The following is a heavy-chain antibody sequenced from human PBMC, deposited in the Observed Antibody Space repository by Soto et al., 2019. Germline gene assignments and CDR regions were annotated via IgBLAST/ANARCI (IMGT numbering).Heavy chain of an antibody. J-gene: IGHJ5*02. CDR1: GFTFSSYA. D-gene: IGHD3-10*01. V-gene: IGHV3-23*01. Sequence: PGGSLRLSCAASGFTFSSYAMSWVRQAPGKGLEWVSAISGSGGSTYYADSVKGRFTISRDNSKNTLYLQMNSLRAEDTAVYYCAKDELVLGLGELSEFNWFDPWGQGTLVTVSS. CDR2: ISGSGGST. CDR3: AKDELVLGLGELSEFNWFDP.